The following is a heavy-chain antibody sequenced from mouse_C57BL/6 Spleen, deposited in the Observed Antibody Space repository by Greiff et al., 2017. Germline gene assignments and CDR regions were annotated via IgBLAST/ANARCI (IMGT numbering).Heavy chain of an antibody. CDR2: IWSGGST. CDR3: ARKPVVGAMDY. V-gene: IGHV2-2*01. D-gene: IGHD1-1*01. J-gene: IGHJ4*01. CDR1: GFSLTSYG. Sequence: VQLQQSGPGLVQPSQSLSITCTVSGFSLTSYGVHWVRQSPGKGLEWLGVIWSGGSTDYNAAFISSLSISKDNSKSQVFFKMNCLQADDTARYYCARKPVVGAMDYWGQGTSVTVSS.